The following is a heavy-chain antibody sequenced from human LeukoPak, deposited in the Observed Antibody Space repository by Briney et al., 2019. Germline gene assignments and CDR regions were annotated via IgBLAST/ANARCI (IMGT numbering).Heavy chain of an antibody. CDR2: ISKYGINK. J-gene: IGHJ4*02. CDR3: AGAFYGDYNGEDFNY. D-gene: IGHD4-17*01. Sequence: PGGSLRLSCVASGFSFSDFSMHWVRQAPGKGLDWVAVISKYGINKYYADSVKGRFTIFRDNFKNTLYLQMDSLRTQDTAVYHCAGAFYGDYNGEDFNYWGQGTLVTVSS. V-gene: IGHV3-30-3*01. CDR1: GFSFSDFS.